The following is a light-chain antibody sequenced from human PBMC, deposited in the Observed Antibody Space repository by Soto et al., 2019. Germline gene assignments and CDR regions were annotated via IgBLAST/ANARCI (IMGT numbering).Light chain of an antibody. J-gene: IGKJ1*01. CDR1: RSVSSW. V-gene: IGKV1-5*03. CDR3: QQYNTYWT. Sequence: IQMTQSPSTLSASVGDRVTITCRDSRSVSSWLAWYQQKPGKAPNLLIYRASTLESGVPSRFSGSGSGTEFTLTISSLQPDDFATYYYQQYNTYWTFGLGTKVEIK. CDR2: RAS.